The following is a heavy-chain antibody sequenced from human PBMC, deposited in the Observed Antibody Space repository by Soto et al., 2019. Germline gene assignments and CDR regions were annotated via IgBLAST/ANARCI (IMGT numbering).Heavy chain of an antibody. CDR1: GFKFDAYA. CDR2: ISWNGGSI. Sequence: EVQLVESGGGLVQPGRSLRLSCAASGFKFDAYAMYWVRQAPGKGLEWVSGISWNGGSIGYADSVKGRFTISRDNAKNSLYLHMNSLTPDDTAWYYCAKDVLDVLAGYDAVDVWGQWTMVTVSS. V-gene: IGHV3-9*01. CDR3: AKDVLDVLAGYDAVDV. D-gene: IGHD2-15*01. J-gene: IGHJ3*01.